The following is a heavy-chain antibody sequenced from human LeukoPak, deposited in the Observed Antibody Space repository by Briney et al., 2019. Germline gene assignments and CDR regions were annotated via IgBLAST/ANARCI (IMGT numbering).Heavy chain of an antibody. J-gene: IGHJ4*02. CDR2: ISRSGDST. V-gene: IGHV3-23*01. CDR3: AKERFGDYADFDY. CDR1: GFTFSSQG. Sequence: GGSLRLSCTASGFTFSSQGMSWVRQAPGKGLECVSTISRSGDSTYFADSVKGRFTISRDNSKNTLYLQLNSLRAEDTAVYYCAKERFGDYADFDYWGQGTLVTVSS. D-gene: IGHD4-17*01.